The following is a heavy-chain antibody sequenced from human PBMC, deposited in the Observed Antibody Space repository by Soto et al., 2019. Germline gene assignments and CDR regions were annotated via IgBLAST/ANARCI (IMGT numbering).Heavy chain of an antibody. CDR3: AKDQSASSNSYHAMDV. J-gene: IGHJ6*02. Sequence: QEQLVESGGGVVQPGRPLRLSCAASEFTFSPYPMHWVRQAPGKGLEWVAVISFDGATKYYADSVKGRFAISRDNSMNTLYLQMNSLRTEDTAVYYCAKDQSASSNSYHAMDVWGQGPRSPSP. CDR1: EFTFSPYP. V-gene: IGHV3-30*09. CDR2: ISFDGATK. D-gene: IGHD6-6*01.